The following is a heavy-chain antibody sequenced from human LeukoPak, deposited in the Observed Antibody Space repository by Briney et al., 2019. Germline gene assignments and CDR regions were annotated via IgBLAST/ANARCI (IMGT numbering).Heavy chain of an antibody. Sequence: ASVKVSCKASGYTFTGYYMHWVRQAPGQGLDWMGRINPNSGGTNYAQRFQGRVTMTRDTSISTAYMELSRLRSDDTAVYYCARDDSRPYYYDSSGYVYWGQGTLVTVSS. V-gene: IGHV1-2*06. D-gene: IGHD3-22*01. CDR3: ARDDSRPYYYDSSGYVY. CDR2: INPNSGGT. J-gene: IGHJ4*02. CDR1: GYTFTGYY.